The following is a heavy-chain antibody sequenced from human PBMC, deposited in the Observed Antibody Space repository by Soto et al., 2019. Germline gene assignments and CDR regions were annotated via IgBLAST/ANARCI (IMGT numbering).Heavy chain of an antibody. V-gene: IGHV1-69*01. J-gene: IGHJ6*02. Sequence: QVQLVQSGAEVKKPGSSVKVSCKASGGTFSSYAISWVRQAPGQGLEWLGGIIPISGTANYAQQFQGRVTITADEPTSTAYMELSSRRSEDTAVYYCARSQGSSTSLEIYYYYYYGMDVWGQGTTVTVSS. CDR3: ARSQGSSTSLEIYYYYYYGMDV. CDR1: GGTFSSYA. D-gene: IGHD2-2*01. CDR2: IIPISGTA.